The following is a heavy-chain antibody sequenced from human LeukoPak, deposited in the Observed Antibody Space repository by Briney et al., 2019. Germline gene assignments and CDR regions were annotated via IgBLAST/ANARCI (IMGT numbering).Heavy chain of an antibody. CDR2: INHSGST. CDR3: ARRQVGGSGVRLFDY. V-gene: IGHV4-34*01. Sequence: PSETLSLTCTVSGVSISSYYWSWIRQPPGKGLEWIGEINHSGSTNYNPSLKSRVTISVDTSKNQFSLKLSSVTAADTAVYYCARRQVGGSGVRLFDYWGQGTLVTVSS. D-gene: IGHD3-10*01. J-gene: IGHJ4*02. CDR1: GVSISSYY.